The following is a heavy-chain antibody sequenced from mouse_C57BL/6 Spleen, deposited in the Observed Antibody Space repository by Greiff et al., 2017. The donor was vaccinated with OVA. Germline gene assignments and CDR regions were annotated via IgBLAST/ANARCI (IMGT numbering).Heavy chain of an antibody. CDR3: TRDYYGSSLLYFDY. V-gene: IGHV1-15*01. CDR2: IDPETGGT. D-gene: IGHD1-1*01. CDR1: GYTFTDYE. Sequence: QVQLQQSGAELVRPGASVTLSCKASGYTFTDYEMHWVKQTPVHGLEWIGAIDPETGGTAYNQKFKGKAILTADKSSSTAYMELRSLTSEDSAVYYCTRDYYGSSLLYFDYWGQGTTLTVSS. J-gene: IGHJ2*01.